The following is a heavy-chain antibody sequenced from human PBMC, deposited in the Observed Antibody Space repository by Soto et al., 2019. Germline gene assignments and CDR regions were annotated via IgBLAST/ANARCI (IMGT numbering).Heavy chain of an antibody. CDR1: GFTFSNAW. Sequence: PGGSLRLSCAASGFTFSNAWMSWVRQAPGKGLEWVGRIKSKTDGGTTDYAAPVKGRFTIPRDDSKNTLYLQMNSLKTEDTAVYYCTVRRGYYDSSGYFLDYWGQGTLVTVSS. CDR3: TVRRGYYDSSGYFLDY. J-gene: IGHJ4*02. CDR2: IKSKTDGGTT. V-gene: IGHV3-15*01. D-gene: IGHD3-22*01.